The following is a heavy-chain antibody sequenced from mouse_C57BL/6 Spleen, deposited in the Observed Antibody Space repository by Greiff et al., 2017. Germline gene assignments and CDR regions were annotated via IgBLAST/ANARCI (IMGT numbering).Heavy chain of an antibody. V-gene: IGHV1-77*01. J-gene: IGHJ3*01. Sequence: VQVVESGAELVKPGASVKISCKASGYTFTDYYINWVKQRPGQGLEWIGKIGPGSGSTYYNEKFKGKATLTADKSSSTAYMQLGSLTSEDSAVYFCASSYYSNSGWFAYWGQGTLVTVSA. D-gene: IGHD2-5*01. CDR1: GYTFTDYY. CDR2: IGPGSGST. CDR3: ASSYYSNSGWFAY.